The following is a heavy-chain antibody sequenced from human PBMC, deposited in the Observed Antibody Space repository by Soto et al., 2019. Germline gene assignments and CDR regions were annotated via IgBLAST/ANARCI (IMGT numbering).Heavy chain of an antibody. Sequence: EVQLVESGGGFVKPGGSLRLSCAASGFTFRNAWMSWVRQAPGKGLEWVGRIKSKTDGGTTDYAAPVKGRFTISRDDSKNTLYLQMDSLKTEDTAVYHCITRVSAGGGFDCWGQGTLVTVSS. D-gene: IGHD2-2*01. CDR1: GFTFRNAW. CDR2: IKSKTDGGTT. J-gene: IGHJ4*02. V-gene: IGHV3-15*01. CDR3: ITRVSAGGGFDC.